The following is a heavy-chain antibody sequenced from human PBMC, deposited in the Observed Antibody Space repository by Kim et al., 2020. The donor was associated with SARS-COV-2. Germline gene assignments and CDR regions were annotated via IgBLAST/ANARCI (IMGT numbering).Heavy chain of an antibody. Sequence: GESLKISCKGPGYSFTSYWIGWVRQMPGKGLEWRGIIYPGDSDTRYSPSFQGPVTLSPDKSISTAYLQWSSLKASDTAMYYCARGLITNYDILTGYDDAFDIWGQGTMVTVSS. CDR2: IYPGDSDT. V-gene: IGHV5-51*01. J-gene: IGHJ3*02. D-gene: IGHD3-9*01. CDR3: ARGLITNYDILTGYDDAFDI. CDR1: GYSFTSYW.